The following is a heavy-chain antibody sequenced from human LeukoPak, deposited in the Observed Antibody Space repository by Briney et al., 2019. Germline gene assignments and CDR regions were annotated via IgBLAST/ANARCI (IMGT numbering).Heavy chain of an antibody. Sequence: SETLSLTCAVYGGSFSGYYWSWIRQPPGKGLEWIGEINHSGSTNYNPSLKSRVTISVDTSKNQFSLKLSSVTAADTAVYYCARGDPGIVVVPAAMVGSNFDPWGQGTLVTVSS. D-gene: IGHD2-2*01. CDR3: ARGDPGIVVVPAAMVGSNFDP. CDR1: GGSFSGYY. J-gene: IGHJ5*02. V-gene: IGHV4-34*01. CDR2: INHSGST.